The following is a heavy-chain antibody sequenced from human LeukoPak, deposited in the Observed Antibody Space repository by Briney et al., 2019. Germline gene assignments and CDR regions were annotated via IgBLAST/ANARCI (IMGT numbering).Heavy chain of an antibody. Sequence: GGSLRLSCAASGFTFSSYWMSWVRQAPGKGLEWVANIKQDGSEKYYLDSVKGRFTISRDNAKNSLYLQMNSLRAEDTAVYYCARDGGDYYDSSGYPFHHWGQGTLVTVSS. CDR3: ARDGGDYYDSSGYPFHH. D-gene: IGHD3-22*01. V-gene: IGHV3-7*05. J-gene: IGHJ1*01. CDR1: GFTFSSYW. CDR2: IKQDGSEK.